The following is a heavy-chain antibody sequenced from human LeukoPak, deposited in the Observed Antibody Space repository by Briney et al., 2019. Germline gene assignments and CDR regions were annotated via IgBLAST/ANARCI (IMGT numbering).Heavy chain of an antibody. Sequence: GGSLRLSCAASGFTFSSYDMSWVRQAPGSGLEWVSGITGSGGSTYYADSVKGRFTISRDNSKNTLYLQMNSLRAEDTALYYCAKRRGGYGSGSYSDYWGQGTLVTVSS. CDR3: AKRRGGYGSGSYSDY. V-gene: IGHV3-23*01. CDR1: GFTFSSYD. CDR2: ITGSGGST. D-gene: IGHD3-10*01. J-gene: IGHJ4*02.